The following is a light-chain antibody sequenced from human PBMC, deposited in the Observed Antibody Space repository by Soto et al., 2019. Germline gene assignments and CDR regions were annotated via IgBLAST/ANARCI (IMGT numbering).Light chain of an antibody. Sequence: EIVLTQSPVTLSLSPGDTATLSCRASQSVVRYVAWYQQKPGQAPRLLIYDATIRASGIPARFSGSGSGTDFSLPISSLEPEDFAAYYCQQRYHWPPLTFGGGTKVEVK. J-gene: IGKJ4*01. CDR1: QSVVRY. CDR2: DAT. CDR3: QQRYHWPPLT. V-gene: IGKV3-11*01.